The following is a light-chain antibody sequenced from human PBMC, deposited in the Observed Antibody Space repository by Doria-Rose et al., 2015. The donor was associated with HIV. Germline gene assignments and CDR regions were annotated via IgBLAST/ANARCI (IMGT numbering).Light chain of an antibody. J-gene: IGKJ1*01. CDR3: QQYYSYPPT. Sequence: AIRMTQSPSSLSASTGDRVTITCRASQDISNYLAWYLQKPGKAPKLLIYAASTLQSGVPSRFSGSGSGTDFTLTISYLQSEDFATYYCQQYYSYPPTFGQGTKVEVK. CDR2: AAS. V-gene: IGKV1-8*01. CDR1: QDISNY.